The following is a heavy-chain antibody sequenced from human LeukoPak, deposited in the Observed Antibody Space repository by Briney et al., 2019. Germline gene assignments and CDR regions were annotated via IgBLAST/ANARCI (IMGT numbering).Heavy chain of an antibody. Sequence: GGSLRLSCAASGFTFSNYEMNWVRQAPGKGLEWVSSISSSSSYIYYADSVKGRFTISRDNAKNSLYLQMNSLRAEDTAVYYCATIAVAGNTGYRDAFDIWGQGTMVTVSS. CDR3: ATIAVAGNTGYRDAFDI. CDR1: GFTFSNYE. V-gene: IGHV3-21*01. CDR2: ISSSSSYI. D-gene: IGHD6-19*01. J-gene: IGHJ3*02.